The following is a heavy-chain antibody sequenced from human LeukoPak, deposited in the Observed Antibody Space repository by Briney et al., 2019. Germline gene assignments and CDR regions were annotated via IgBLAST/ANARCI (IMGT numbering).Heavy chain of an antibody. D-gene: IGHD5-18*01. Sequence: EASVKVSCKASGYTFTGYYMHWVRQAPGQGLEWMGRINPNSGGTNYAQKFQGRVTMTRDTSISTAYVELSRLRSDDTAVYYCARVPRETALVDYWGQGTLVTVSS. J-gene: IGHJ4*02. V-gene: IGHV1-2*06. CDR2: INPNSGGT. CDR1: GYTFTGYY. CDR3: ARVPRETALVDY.